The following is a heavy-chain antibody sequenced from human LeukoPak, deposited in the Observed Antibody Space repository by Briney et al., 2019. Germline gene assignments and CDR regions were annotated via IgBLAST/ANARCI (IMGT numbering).Heavy chain of an antibody. V-gene: IGHV3-23*01. D-gene: IGHD3-3*01. J-gene: IGHJ4*02. CDR1: GFTFSSYA. CDR2: ISGSGGST. Sequence: GGSLRLSCAASGFTFSSYAMSWVRQAPGKGLEWVSAISGSGGSTYYADSVKGRFTISRDNSKNTLYLQMNSLRAEDTAVYYCAKGRFLEWLLDHYFDYWGQGTLVTVSS. CDR3: AKGRFLEWLLDHYFDY.